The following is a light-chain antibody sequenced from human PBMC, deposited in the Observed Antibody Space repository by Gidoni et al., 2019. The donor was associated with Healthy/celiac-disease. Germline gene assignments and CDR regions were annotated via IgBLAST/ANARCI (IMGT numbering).Light chain of an antibody. CDR1: QSVLYSSNNKNY. CDR2: WAS. CDR3: QQYYSTPPRT. Sequence: IVMTQSPDSLAVSLGERATINCKSSQSVLYSSNNKNYLAWYQQKPEQPPKLLIYWASTRESGVPDRFSGSGSGTDFTLTISSLQAEDVAVYYCQQYYSTPPRTFGQGTKVEIK. V-gene: IGKV4-1*01. J-gene: IGKJ1*01.